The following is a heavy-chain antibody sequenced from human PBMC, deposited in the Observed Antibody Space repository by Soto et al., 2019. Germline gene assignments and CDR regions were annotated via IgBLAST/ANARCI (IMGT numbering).Heavy chain of an antibody. D-gene: IGHD5-18*01. Sequence: QVHLVESGGGVVQPGRSLRLSCAASGFTFSNYAMHWVRQAPGKGLEWVAVISCDGSNKYYADSVKGRFTISRDNSENTLYLQMNSLRAEDTAVFYCARDWSGYSYGYYDYWGQGTLVTVSS. CDR1: GFTFSNYA. J-gene: IGHJ4*02. CDR2: ISCDGSNK. CDR3: ARDWSGYSYGYYDY. V-gene: IGHV3-30-3*01.